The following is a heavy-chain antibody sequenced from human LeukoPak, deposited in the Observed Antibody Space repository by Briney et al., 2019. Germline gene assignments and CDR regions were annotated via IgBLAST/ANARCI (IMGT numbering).Heavy chain of an antibody. V-gene: IGHV1-2*02. CDR1: GYXFSDYY. D-gene: IGHD1-26*01. J-gene: IGHJ3*02. CDR2: INPSSGGT. Sequence: ASVKVSCKTSGYXFSDYYFHWVRQAPGQGLEWMGWINPSSGGTKNAQKFQGRVTMTRDTSISTGYMELSRLRSDDTAVYYCARPIRRSYVEDVFDIWGQGTMVTVSA. CDR3: ARPIRRSYVEDVFDI.